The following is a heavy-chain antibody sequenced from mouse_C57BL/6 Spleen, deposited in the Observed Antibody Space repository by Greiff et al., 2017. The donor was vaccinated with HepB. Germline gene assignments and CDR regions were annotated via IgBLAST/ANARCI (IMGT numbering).Heavy chain of an antibody. D-gene: IGHD1-1*01. CDR2: IYPGDGDT. Sequence: VQLQQSGAELVKPGASVKISCKASGYAFSSYWMNWVKQRPGKGLEWIGQIYPGDGDTNYNGKFKGKATLTADKSSSTAYMQLSSLTSEDSAVYFCARPYYGSSGYFDVWGTRTTVTVSS. CDR3: ARPYYGSSGYFDV. J-gene: IGHJ1*03. V-gene: IGHV1-80*01. CDR1: GYAFSSYW.